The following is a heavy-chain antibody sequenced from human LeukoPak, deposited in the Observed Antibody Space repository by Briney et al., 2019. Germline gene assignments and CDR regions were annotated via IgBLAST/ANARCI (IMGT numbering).Heavy chain of an antibody. V-gene: IGHV1-69*04. CDR1: GGTFSSYA. J-gene: IGHJ4*02. Sequence: SVKVSCKASGGTFSSYAINWVRQAPGQGLEWMGRIIPILGITNYAQKFQGRVTITADKSTSTAYMELSSLRSEDTAVYYCARVEDCSNGICPFDYWGQGTLVTVFS. CDR3: ARVEDCSNGICPFDY. D-gene: IGHD2-8*01. CDR2: IIPILGIT.